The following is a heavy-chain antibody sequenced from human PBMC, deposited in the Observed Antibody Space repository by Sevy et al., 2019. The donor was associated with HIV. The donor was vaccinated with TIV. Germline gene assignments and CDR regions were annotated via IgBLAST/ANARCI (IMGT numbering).Heavy chain of an antibody. V-gene: IGHV3-21*01. CDR2: ISSSSSYI. CDR3: ARGRERAAATAAYYYYYGMDV. CDR1: GFTFSSYS. J-gene: IGHJ6*02. D-gene: IGHD1-26*01. Sequence: GGSLRLSCAASGFTFSSYSMNWVRQAPGKGLEWVSSISSSSSYIYYADSVKGRFTISRDNAKNSLYLQMNRLRAEDTAVYYCARGRERAAATAAYYYYYGMDVWGQGTTVTVSS.